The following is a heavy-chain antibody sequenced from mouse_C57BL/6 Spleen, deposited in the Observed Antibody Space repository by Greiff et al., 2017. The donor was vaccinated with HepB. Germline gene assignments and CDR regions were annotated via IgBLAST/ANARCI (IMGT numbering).Heavy chain of an antibody. CDR2: ISGGGGNT. V-gene: IGHV5-9*01. Sequence: EVQLVESGGGLVKPGGSLKLSCAASGFTFSSYTMSWVRQTPEKRLEWVATISGGGGNTYYPDSVKGRFTISRDNAKNTLYLQMSSLRSEDTALYYCARRGTTVVGGAMDYWGQGTSVTVSS. D-gene: IGHD1-1*01. CDR1: GFTFSSYT. CDR3: ARRGTTVVGGAMDY. J-gene: IGHJ4*01.